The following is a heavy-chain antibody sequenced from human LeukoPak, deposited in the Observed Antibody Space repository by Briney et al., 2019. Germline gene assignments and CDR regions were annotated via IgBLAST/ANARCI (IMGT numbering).Heavy chain of an antibody. V-gene: IGHV3-48*03. Sequence: GGSLRLSCEASGFTFSGYEMNWFRQAPGKGLEWVSYVSKSGGTMKNADSVKGRFTVSRDNAKNSLYLQMNSLTAEDTAVYYCATAVIRGRGTMVTVSS. J-gene: IGHJ3*02. CDR1: GFTFSGYE. CDR3: ATAVI. CDR2: VSKSGGTM.